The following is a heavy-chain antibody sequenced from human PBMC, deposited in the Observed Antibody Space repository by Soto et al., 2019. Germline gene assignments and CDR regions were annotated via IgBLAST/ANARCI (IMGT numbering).Heavy chain of an antibody. CDR3: ARGGRGYDFWSGYYTAEYFQH. CDR1: GFTVSSNY. J-gene: IGHJ1*01. CDR2: IYSGGST. D-gene: IGHD3-3*01. V-gene: IGHV3-53*01. Sequence: LRLSCAASGFTVSSNYMSWVRQAPGKGLEWVSVIYSGGSTYYADSVKGRFTISRDNSKNALYLQMNSLRAEDTAVYYCARGGRGYDFWSGYYTAEYFQHWGQGTLVTVSS.